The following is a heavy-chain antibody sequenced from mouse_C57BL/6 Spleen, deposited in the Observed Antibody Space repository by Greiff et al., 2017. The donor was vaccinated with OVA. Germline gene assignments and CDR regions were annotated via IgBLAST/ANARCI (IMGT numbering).Heavy chain of an antibody. Sequence: QVHVKQSGAELVKPGASVKISCKASGYAFSSYWMNWVKQRPGKGLEWIGQIYPGDGDTNYNGKFKGKATLTADKSSSTAYMQLSSLTSEDSAVYFCARGGGYDGYFDVWGTGTTVTVSS. CDR1: GYAFSSYW. CDR3: ARGGGYDGYFDV. D-gene: IGHD2-12*01. J-gene: IGHJ1*03. V-gene: IGHV1-80*01. CDR2: IYPGDGDT.